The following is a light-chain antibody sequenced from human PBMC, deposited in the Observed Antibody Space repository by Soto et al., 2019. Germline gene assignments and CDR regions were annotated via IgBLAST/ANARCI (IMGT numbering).Light chain of an antibody. CDR1: QSLGSCY. J-gene: IGKJ1*01. CDR3: KQYGSSPPWT. Sequence: EIVLTQSAGTLSLSPGERANLXCRASQSLGSCYLASDHQKPGKVPRLLXXGASSRATGIQERLSGSGSGKDFTLNISRLEPEEFAVYYCKQYGSSPPWTFGQGTKVDI. CDR2: GAS. V-gene: IGKV3-20*01.